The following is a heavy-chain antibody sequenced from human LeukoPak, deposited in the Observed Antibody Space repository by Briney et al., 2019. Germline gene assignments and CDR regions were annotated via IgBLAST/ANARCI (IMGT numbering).Heavy chain of an antibody. Sequence: ASVKVSCKASGFTFTTYDINWVRQATGQGLEWMGWMNPNSGSTGYAQKFQGRVTITRNTSISTAYMELSRLRSEDTAVYYCARGPYYYDSSGYSTFDYWGQGTLVTVSS. D-gene: IGHD3-22*01. V-gene: IGHV1-8*03. CDR2: MNPNSGST. J-gene: IGHJ4*02. CDR1: GFTFTTYD. CDR3: ARGPYYYDSSGYSTFDY.